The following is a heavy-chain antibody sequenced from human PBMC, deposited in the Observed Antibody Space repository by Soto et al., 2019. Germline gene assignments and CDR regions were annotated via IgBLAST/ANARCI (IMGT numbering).Heavy chain of an antibody. CDR1: GFTFSSYS. D-gene: IGHD3-22*01. CDR2: ISSSSSTI. J-gene: IGHJ5*02. V-gene: IGHV3-48*02. CDR3: ARDHYYDSSGYSWFDP. Sequence: GGSLRLSCAASGFTFSSYSMNWVRQAPGKGLEWVSYISSSSSTIYYADSVKGRFTISRDNAKNSLYLQMNSLRDEDTAVYYCARDHYYDSSGYSWFDPWGQGTLVTVSS.